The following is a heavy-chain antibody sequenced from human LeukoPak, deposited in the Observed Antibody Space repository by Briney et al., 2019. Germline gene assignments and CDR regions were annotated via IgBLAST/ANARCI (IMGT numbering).Heavy chain of an antibody. V-gene: IGHV3-23*01. J-gene: IGHJ4*02. D-gene: IGHD3-22*01. CDR3: AKVLYYDSSGYSYEYYFDY. CDR2: ISGSGGGT. CDR1: GFTFSSYA. Sequence: GGSLRLSCEASGFTFSSYAMSWVRQAPGKGLELVSTISGSGGGTYYADSVKGRFTISRDNSKNMLYLQMNSLRAEDTAVYFCAKVLYYDSSGYSYEYYFDYWGQGTLVTVSS.